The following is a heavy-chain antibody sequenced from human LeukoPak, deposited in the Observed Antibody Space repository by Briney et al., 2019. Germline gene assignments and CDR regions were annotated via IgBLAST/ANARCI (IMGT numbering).Heavy chain of an antibody. V-gene: IGHV3-23*01. CDR1: GFTFSSYW. CDR3: AKDEVPAAPSGFDY. Sequence: GGSLRLSCAASGFTFSSYWMSWVRQAPGKGLGWVSAISGSGGSTYYADSVKGRFTISRDNSKNTLYLRMNSLRAEDTAVYYCAKDEVPAAPSGFDYWGQGTLVTVSS. D-gene: IGHD2-2*01. J-gene: IGHJ4*02. CDR2: ISGSGGST.